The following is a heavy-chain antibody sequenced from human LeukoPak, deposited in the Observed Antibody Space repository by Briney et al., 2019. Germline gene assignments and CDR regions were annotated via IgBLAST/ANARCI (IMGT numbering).Heavy chain of an antibody. CDR3: ARDANLSWGGGALDI. Sequence: QPGGSLRLSCAASGFSLSNYGMHWVRQAPGKGLEWISYISQTGATTHYADSVKGRFTVSRDNAKNSLYLQMNSLRGDDTALYYCARDANLSWGGGALDIWGQGTLVSVSS. J-gene: IGHJ3*02. V-gene: IGHV3-48*04. CDR2: ISQTGATT. D-gene: IGHD7-27*01. CDR1: GFSLSNYG.